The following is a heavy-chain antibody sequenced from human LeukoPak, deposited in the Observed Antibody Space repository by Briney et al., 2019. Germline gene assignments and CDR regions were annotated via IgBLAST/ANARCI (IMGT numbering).Heavy chain of an antibody. D-gene: IGHD6-19*01. CDR1: GFTFSSYS. V-gene: IGHV3-48*01. CDR2: ISSSSSTI. CDR3: ARDRKQWLAHDAFDI. J-gene: IGHJ3*02. Sequence: GGSLRLSCAASGFTFSSYSMNWVRQAPGKGREWVSYISSSSSTIYYADSVKGRFTISRDNAKNSLYLQMNSLRAEDTAVYYCARDRKQWLAHDAFDICGQGTMATVSS.